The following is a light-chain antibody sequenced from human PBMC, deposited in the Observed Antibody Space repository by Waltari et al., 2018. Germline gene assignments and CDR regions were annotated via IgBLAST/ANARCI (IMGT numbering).Light chain of an antibody. CDR1: SSDVGGYNY. V-gene: IGLV2-14*01. J-gene: IGLJ2*01. Sequence: QSALTQPASASGSPGQSITISCTGTSSDVGGYNYVSWYQQHPGKAPKLMIYEVSSRPSGGFHPLLCSKSANNAALTIAGVQDEDDADYYCSSYTGGSTYVVFGGGTKLTVL. CDR3: SSYTGGSTYVV. CDR2: EVS.